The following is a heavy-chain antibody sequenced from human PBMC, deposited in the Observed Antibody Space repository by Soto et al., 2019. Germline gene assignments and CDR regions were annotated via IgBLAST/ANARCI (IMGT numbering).Heavy chain of an antibody. D-gene: IGHD2-8*02. CDR3: ARHEGWTGPDQ. CDR1: GASIGSGGW. CDR2: IFHDGNT. V-gene: IGHV4-4*02. Sequence: QVHLQESGPGLVKPSETLSLTCAVSGASIGSGGWWSWVRQPPGKGLEWIAEIFHDGNTNYSPSLKSRVTISVDKSQNQFSLNVYSVTDADTAVYYCARHEGWTGPDQWGQGTLVTVSS. J-gene: IGHJ4*02.